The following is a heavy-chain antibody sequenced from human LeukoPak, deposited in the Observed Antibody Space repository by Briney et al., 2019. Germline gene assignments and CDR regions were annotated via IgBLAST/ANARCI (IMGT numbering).Heavy chain of an antibody. V-gene: IGHV3-23*01. J-gene: IGHJ4*02. D-gene: IGHD1-26*01. CDR3: AQDIRPGWTGSWIDH. Sequence: GGSLRLSCAASGFTFSSYAMSWVRQVPEKGLEWVSSISGSGGITYYADSVKGRFTLSRDNSKNTLYLQMNSLRTEDTALYYCAQDIRPGWTGSWIDHWGQGTLVTVSS. CDR1: GFTFSSYA. CDR2: ISGSGGIT.